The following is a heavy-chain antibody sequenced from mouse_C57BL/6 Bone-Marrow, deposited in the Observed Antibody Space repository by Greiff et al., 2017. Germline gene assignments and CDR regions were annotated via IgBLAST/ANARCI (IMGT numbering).Heavy chain of an antibody. CDR2: IWTGGGT. CDR3: ARNWNTTVVATYYAMDY. CDR1: GFSLTSYA. D-gene: IGHD1-1*01. V-gene: IGHV2-9-1*01. J-gene: IGHJ4*01. Sequence: VQLQESGPGLVAPSQSLSITCTVSGFSLTSYAISWVRQPPGKGLEWLGVIWTGGGTNYNSALKSRLSISKDNSKSQVFLKMNSLQTDDTARYYCARNWNTTVVATYYAMDYWGQGTSVTVSS.